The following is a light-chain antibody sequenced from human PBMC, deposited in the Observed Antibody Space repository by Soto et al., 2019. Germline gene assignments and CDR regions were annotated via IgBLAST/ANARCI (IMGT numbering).Light chain of an antibody. CDR1: QGISNW. CDR2: GAS. J-gene: IGKJ4*01. Sequence: DIQMTQSPSSVSASVGDRVTITCRASQGISNWLAWYQQQPGKAPKLLIYGASSLQSGVPSRFSVCGSGTHFTLIISSLQPEDFATYYCQQTNTFLPLSFGGGTKLEI. CDR3: QQTNTFLPLS. V-gene: IGKV1-12*01.